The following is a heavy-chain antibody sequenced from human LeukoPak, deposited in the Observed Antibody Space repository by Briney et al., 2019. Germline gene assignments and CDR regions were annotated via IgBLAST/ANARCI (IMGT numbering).Heavy chain of an antibody. J-gene: IGHJ4*02. D-gene: IGHD2-15*01. CDR1: GGSISSGSYY. V-gene: IGHV4-61*02. CDR3: AMSGVVVAAGFDY. Sequence: PSQTLSLTCTVSGGSISSGSYYWSWIRQPAGKGLEWIGRIYTSGSTNYNPSLKNRVTISVDTSKNQFSLKLSSVTAADTAVYYCAMSGVVVAAGFDYWGQGTLVTVSS. CDR2: IYTSGST.